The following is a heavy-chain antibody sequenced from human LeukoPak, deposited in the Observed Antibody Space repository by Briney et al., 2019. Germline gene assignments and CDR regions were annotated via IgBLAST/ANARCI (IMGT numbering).Heavy chain of an antibody. CDR2: ISNDGSNK. V-gene: IGHV3-30*18. CDR1: GFTFSSYG. CDR3: AKGRGAFDI. Sequence: GGSLRLSCVASGFTFSSYGMHWVRQAPGKGLEWVAVISNDGSNKYYADSVKGRFTISRDNSKNTPYLQMNSLRAEDTAVYYCAKGRGAFDIWGQGTMVTVSS. J-gene: IGHJ3*02. D-gene: IGHD3-10*01.